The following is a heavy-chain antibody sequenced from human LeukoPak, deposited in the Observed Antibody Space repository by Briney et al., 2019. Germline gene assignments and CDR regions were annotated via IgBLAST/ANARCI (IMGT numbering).Heavy chain of an antibody. CDR1: GGSITSSSYY. J-gene: IGHJ4*02. CDR2: IYYSVNT. CDR3: ARDRSSRSWAYYFDD. D-gene: IGHD6-13*01. V-gene: IGHV4-39*07. Sequence: SETLSLTCTVSGGSITSSSYYWGWIRQPPGKGLEWIGTIYYSVNTYYNPSLKSRVTISVDTSKNQFSLKLSSVTAADTAVYYCARDRSSRSWAYYFDDWGQGTLATVSS.